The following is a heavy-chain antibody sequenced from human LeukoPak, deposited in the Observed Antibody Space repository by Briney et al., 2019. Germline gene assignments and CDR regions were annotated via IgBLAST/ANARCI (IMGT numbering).Heavy chain of an antibody. J-gene: IGHJ4*02. Sequence: ASVKVSCKVSGYTLTELSMHWVRQVPGKGLEWMGGLDPEDGGTIYAQKFQGRVTTTEDTPTDTAYMEVSSLRSEDTAVYYCAREISSSLDYWGQGTLVTVSS. D-gene: IGHD6-6*01. V-gene: IGHV1-24*01. CDR3: AREISSSLDY. CDR2: LDPEDGGT. CDR1: GYTLTELS.